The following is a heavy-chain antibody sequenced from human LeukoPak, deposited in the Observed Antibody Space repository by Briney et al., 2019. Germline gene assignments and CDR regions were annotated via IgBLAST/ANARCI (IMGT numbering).Heavy chain of an antibody. D-gene: IGHD2-8*01. J-gene: IGHJ4*02. CDR2: IKQDGSEK. V-gene: IGHV3-7*01. CDR3: ARSIMVYAKNTYYFDY. Sequence: GGSLRLSCAASGFNFSIYWMIWVRQAPGKGLEWVANIKQDGSEKYYVDSVKGRFTIARDNAKNSLYLQMSSLRAEDTAVYYCARSIMVYAKNTYYFDYWGQGTLVTVSS. CDR1: GFNFSIYW.